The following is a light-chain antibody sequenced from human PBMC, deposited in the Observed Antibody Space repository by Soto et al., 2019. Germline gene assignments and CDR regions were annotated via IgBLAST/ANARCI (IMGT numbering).Light chain of an antibody. CDR3: QQYNEYLYT. V-gene: IGKV1-5*01. CDR2: DAS. CDR1: QSISTW. Sequence: EIQMTQSPSTLSASVGDRVTITCRASQSISTWVAWYQQRPGKAPKVLIYDASNLQSGVPSWFSGSGSWTEFPLTISSLQPDDFATYFCQQYNEYLYTFGQGTKLEIK. J-gene: IGKJ2*01.